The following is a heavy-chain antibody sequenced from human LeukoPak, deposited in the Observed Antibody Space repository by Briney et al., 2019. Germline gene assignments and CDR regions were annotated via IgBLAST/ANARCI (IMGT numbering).Heavy chain of an antibody. J-gene: IGHJ3*02. D-gene: IGHD3-22*01. CDR3: ARPTYYNDRSGFFAFDM. V-gene: IGHV4-59*01. CDR1: GGSISSYY. Sequence: ASETLSLTCTVSGGSISSYYWSWIRQPPGKGLEWIGYVHYSGTTNYNPSLKSRVTMSVDTSKRQFSLKLSSVTAADTAVYYCARPTYYNDRSGFFAFDMWGQGTMVTVSS. CDR2: VHYSGTT.